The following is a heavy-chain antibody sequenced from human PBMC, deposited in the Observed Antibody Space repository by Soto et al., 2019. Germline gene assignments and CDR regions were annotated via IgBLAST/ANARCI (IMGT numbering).Heavy chain of an antibody. J-gene: IGHJ4*02. Sequence: EVQVLDSGGGLVQPGGSLRLSCAASGFTFTNYPMAWVRQAPAKGLEWVSTISGSGGSTFYADSVTGRFTISRDNSKNTVYLQINSLRVEDTAVYYCAKRPLKFEGSYFDYWGQGTLVTVSS. D-gene: IGHD3-10*01. CDR3: AKRPLKFEGSYFDY. CDR1: GFTFTNYP. V-gene: IGHV3-23*01. CDR2: ISGSGGST.